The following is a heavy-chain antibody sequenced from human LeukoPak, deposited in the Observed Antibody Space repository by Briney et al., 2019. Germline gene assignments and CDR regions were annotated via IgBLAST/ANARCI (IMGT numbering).Heavy chain of an antibody. D-gene: IGHD5-12*01. V-gene: IGHV1-69*04. CDR3: ARDLDPYSGHDPRYDY. CDR1: GGTFSSYT. J-gene: IGHJ4*02. Sequence: GASVKDSCKASGGTFSSYTISWVRQAPGQGLEWMGRIIPILGIANYAQKFQGRVTITADKSTSTAYMELSSLRSQDTAVYYCARDLDPYSGHDPRYDYWGQGTLVTVSS. CDR2: IIPILGIA.